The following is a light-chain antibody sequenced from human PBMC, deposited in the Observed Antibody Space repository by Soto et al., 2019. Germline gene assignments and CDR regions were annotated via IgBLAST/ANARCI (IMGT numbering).Light chain of an antibody. CDR1: SSNIGAGFD. V-gene: IGLV1-40*01. CDR2: GNT. J-gene: IGLJ1*01. CDR3: QSYDNSLSAFYV. Sequence: QSVLTQPPSVSGAPGQRVTISCTGSSSNIGAGFDVHWYQQLPATAPKLLIYGNTNRPSGVPDRFSGPKSGTSASLTITGLQAEDEADYYCQSYDNSLSAFYVFGTGTKVTVL.